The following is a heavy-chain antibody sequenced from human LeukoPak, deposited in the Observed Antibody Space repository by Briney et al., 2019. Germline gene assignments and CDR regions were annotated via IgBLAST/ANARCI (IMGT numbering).Heavy chain of an antibody. V-gene: IGHV3-21*01. CDR2: ISSSSSYI. CDR3: ARGSRTAMVTSGFY. J-gene: IGHJ4*02. Sequence: PGGSLRLSCAASGFTFSSYGMNWVRQAPGKGLEWVSSISSSSSYIYYADSVKGRFTISRDNAKNSLYLQMNSLRAEDTAVYYCARGSRTAMVTSGFYWGQGTLVTVSS. D-gene: IGHD5-18*01. CDR1: GFTFSSYG.